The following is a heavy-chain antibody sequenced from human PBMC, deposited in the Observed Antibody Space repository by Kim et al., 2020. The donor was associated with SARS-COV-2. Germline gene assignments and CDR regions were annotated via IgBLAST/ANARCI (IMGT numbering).Heavy chain of an antibody. CDR1: GFTFSSYW. V-gene: IGHV3-7*01. D-gene: IGHD2-15*01. CDR2: IKQDGSEK. Sequence: GGSLRLSCAASGFTFSSYWMSWVRQAPGKGLEWVANIKQDGSEKYYVDSVKGRFTISRDNAKNSLYLQMNSLRAEDTAVYYCARGICPRGGSCYSSPFDYWGQGTLVTVSS. J-gene: IGHJ4*02. CDR3: ARGICPRGGSCYSSPFDY.